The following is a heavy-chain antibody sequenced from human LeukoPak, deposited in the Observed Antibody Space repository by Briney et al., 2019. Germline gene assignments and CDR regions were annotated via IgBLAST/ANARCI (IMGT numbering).Heavy chain of an antibody. V-gene: IGHV3-30-3*01. D-gene: IGHD5-24*01. CDR2: ISYDGSNK. CDR3: AREGRWLHLDY. CDR1: GFTFSSYA. J-gene: IGHJ4*02. Sequence: QSGGSLRLSCAASGFTFSSYAMHWVRQAPGKGLEWVAVISYDGSNKYYADSVKGRFTISRDNSKNTLYLQMNSLRAEDTAVYYCAREGRWLHLDYWGQGTLVTVSS.